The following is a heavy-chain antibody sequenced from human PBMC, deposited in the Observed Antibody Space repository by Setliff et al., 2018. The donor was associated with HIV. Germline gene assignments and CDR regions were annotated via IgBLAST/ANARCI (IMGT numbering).Heavy chain of an antibody. CDR2: IIPIFGTA. CDR3: ARGDYDSSGYYVT. V-gene: IGHV1-69*13. CDR1: GGTFSSYA. J-gene: IGHJ4*02. Sequence: GASVKVSCKASGGTFSSYAISWVRQAPGQGLEWMGGIIPIFGTANYAQKFQGRVTITADESTSTAYMELSSLRSDDTAVYYCARGDYDSSGYYVTWGQGSLVTVSS. D-gene: IGHD3-22*01.